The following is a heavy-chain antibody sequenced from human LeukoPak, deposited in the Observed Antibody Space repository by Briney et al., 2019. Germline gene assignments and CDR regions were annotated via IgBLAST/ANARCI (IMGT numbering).Heavy chain of an antibody. J-gene: IGHJ4*02. CDR1: GGSISSYY. Sequence: WETLSLTCTVSGGSISSYYWSWIRQPPGKGLEWIGYIYYSGSTNYSPSLKSRVTISVDTSKNQSSLKLSSVTAADTAVYYCARLYSSSLGRVFDYWGQGTLVTVAS. CDR3: ARLYSSSLGRVFDY. V-gene: IGHV4-59*01. CDR2: IYYSGST. D-gene: IGHD6-13*01.